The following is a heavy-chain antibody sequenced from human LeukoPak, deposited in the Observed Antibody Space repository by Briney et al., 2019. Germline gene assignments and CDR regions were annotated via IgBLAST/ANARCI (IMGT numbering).Heavy chain of an antibody. D-gene: IGHD2-15*01. CDR2: IWYDGSEK. V-gene: IGHV3-33*06. CDR3: GKDLGSCARYLDRVAY. J-gene: IGHJ4*02. CDR1: GFAFSSHG. Sequence: GGSLRLSCGASGFAFSSHGMHWVRQAPGKGLEWLTIIWYDGSEKYYADSVKGRFTVSRDNSKNTVYLQMNSLRAEDTAVYYCGKDLGSCARYLDRVAYWGQAPLLTVSS.